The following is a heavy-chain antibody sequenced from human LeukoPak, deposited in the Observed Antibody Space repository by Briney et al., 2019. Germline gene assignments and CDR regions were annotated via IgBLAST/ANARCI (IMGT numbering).Heavy chain of an antibody. CDR1: GFTFSSYG. CDR3: ARRAGAYSHPYDY. D-gene: IGHD4/OR15-4a*01. CDR2: ISGSGGST. Sequence: GGSLRLSCAGSGFTFSSYGMSWVRQAPGKGLEWVSGISGSGGSTYYADSVKSRFTISRDNSKNTLYLQMNSLRAEDTAVYYCARRAGAYSHPYDYWGQGTLVTVSS. V-gene: IGHV3-23*01. J-gene: IGHJ4*02.